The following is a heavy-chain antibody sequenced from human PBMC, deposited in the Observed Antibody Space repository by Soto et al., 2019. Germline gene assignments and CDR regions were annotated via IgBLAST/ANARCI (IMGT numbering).Heavy chain of an antibody. V-gene: IGHV1-18*01. CDR3: ARDLPNSSGYYYPRWYYGMDV. D-gene: IGHD3-22*01. CDR1: GYTFTSYG. CDR2: ISAYNGNT. Sequence: ASVKVSCKASGYTFTSYGISWVRQAPGQRLEWMGWISAYNGNTNYAQKLQGRVTMTTDTSTSTAYMELRSLRSDDTAVYYCARDLPNSSGYYYPRWYYGMDVWGQGTTVTVSS. J-gene: IGHJ6*02.